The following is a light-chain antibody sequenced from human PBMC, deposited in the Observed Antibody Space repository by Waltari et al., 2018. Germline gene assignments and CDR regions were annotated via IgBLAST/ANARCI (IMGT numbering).Light chain of an antibody. CDR2: AAS. Sequence: AIRMTQSPSSLSASTGDRVTITCRASQDISSYLAWYQQKPGKAPKLLIYAASTLQSGVPSTFSGSGSGTDFTLTISCLQSEDFATYYCQQYYGYPRTFGQGTKVEIK. J-gene: IGKJ1*01. CDR3: QQYYGYPRT. V-gene: IGKV1-8*01. CDR1: QDISSY.